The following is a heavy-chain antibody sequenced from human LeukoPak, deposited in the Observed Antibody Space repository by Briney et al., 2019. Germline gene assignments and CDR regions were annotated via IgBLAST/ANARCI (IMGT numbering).Heavy chain of an antibody. Sequence: ASVKVSCKASGYTFTTYAMQWVRQAPGQRLEWMGWINADSGDTKYSQRFQGRVTITRDTSAYTAYMELRSLISEDTAVYYCARAPYDFLTGYSLNWFDPWGQGTLVTVSS. CDR3: ARAPYDFLTGYSLNWFDP. V-gene: IGHV1-3*01. CDR1: GYTFTTYA. CDR2: INADSGDT. D-gene: IGHD3-9*01. J-gene: IGHJ5*02.